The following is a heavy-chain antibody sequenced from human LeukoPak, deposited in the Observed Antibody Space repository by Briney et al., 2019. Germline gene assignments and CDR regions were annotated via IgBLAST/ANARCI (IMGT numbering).Heavy chain of an antibody. D-gene: IGHD3-10*01. CDR2: IYYSGST. CDR3: ARDRLGSNVLDY. J-gene: IGHJ4*02. Sequence: SETLSLTCTVSGGSISSSSYYWGWIRQPPGKGLEWIGSIYYSGSTYYNPSLKSRVTISVDTSKNQFSLKLTSVTAADTAVYYCARDRLGSNVLDYWGQGTLVTVSS. V-gene: IGHV4-39*07. CDR1: GGSISSSSYY.